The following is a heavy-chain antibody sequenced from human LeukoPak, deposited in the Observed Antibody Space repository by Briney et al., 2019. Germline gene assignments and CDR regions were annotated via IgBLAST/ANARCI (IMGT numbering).Heavy chain of an antibody. J-gene: IGHJ4*02. CDR2: ISGSGGST. D-gene: IGHD4-23*01. Sequence: GGSLRLACAASGFTRGSYSMSVVRESSGKGLEWVSAISGSGGSTYYADSVKGRFTISRDNSKNTLYLQMNSLRAEDTAVYYCAKLLSNSGRFLYWGQGTLVTVSS. CDR3: AKLLSNSGRFLY. V-gene: IGHV3-23*01. CDR1: GFTRGSYS.